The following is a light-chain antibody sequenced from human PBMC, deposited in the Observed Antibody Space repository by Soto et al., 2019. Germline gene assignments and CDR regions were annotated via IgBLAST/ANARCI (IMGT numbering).Light chain of an antibody. CDR1: QSVGNN. Sequence: EIEMTQSPATLSLSPGERATVSCRASQSVGNNLAWYQQKSGQAPRLLIYGAYTRAAGVPARFSGTGSGTEFTLTISSLQSEDFAVYYCHQYDDWPPYTFGQWTKLEFK. CDR3: HQYDDWPPYT. CDR2: GAY. V-gene: IGKV3-15*01. J-gene: IGKJ2*01.